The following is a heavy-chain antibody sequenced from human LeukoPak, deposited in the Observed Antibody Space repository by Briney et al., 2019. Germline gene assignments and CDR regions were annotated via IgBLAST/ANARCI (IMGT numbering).Heavy chain of an antibody. CDR2: IYYSGST. J-gene: IGHJ4*02. D-gene: IGHD5-18*01. Sequence: SETLSLTCTVSGGSISSGGYYWSWIRQHPGTGLEWIGYIYYSGSTYYNPSLKSRVTISVDTSKSQFSLKLSSVTAADTAVYYCARGRPYSYGQKTYYFDYWGQGTLVTVSS. CDR1: GGSISSGGYY. V-gene: IGHV4-31*03. CDR3: ARGRPYSYGQKTYYFDY.